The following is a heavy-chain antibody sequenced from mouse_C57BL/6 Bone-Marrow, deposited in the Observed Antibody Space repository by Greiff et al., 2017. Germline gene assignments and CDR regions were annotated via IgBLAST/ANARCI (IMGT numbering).Heavy chain of an antibody. V-gene: IGHV5-12*01. D-gene: IGHD2-5*01. CDR1: GFTFSDYY. CDR2: ISNGGGST. J-gene: IGHJ1*03. CDR3: ASHYYSSYDGYFDV. Sequence: EVQGVESGGGLVQPGGSLKLSCAASGFTFSDYYMYWVRQTPEKRLEWVAYISNGGGSTYYPDTVKGRFTISRDNAKNTLYLQMSRLKSEDTAMYYCASHYYSSYDGYFDVWGTGTTVTVSS.